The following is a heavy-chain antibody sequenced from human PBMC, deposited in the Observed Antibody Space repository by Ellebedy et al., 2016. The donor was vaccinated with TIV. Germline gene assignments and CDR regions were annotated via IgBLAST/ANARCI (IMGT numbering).Heavy chain of an antibody. J-gene: IGHJ4*02. V-gene: IGHV1-3*01. CDR2: INPANGNT. CDR1: GYTFTTYH. Sequence: AASVKVSCKASGYTFTTYHMNWVRQAPGQSLAWMGLINPANGNTKCSQIFHGRVSITRDTSASTAYMELSRLRSDDTAVYDCARDGGSYSDFDYWGKGTLVTVSA. D-gene: IGHD1-26*01. CDR3: ARDGGSYSDFDY.